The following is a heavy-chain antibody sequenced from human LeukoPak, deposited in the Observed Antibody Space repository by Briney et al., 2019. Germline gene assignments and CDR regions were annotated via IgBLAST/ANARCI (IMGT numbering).Heavy chain of an antibody. CDR3: ARRIGSYYEENWFDP. V-gene: IGHV5-51*01. J-gene: IGHJ5*02. CDR1: GTRFTSYW. Sequence: GASLKTSYKGSGTRFTSYWNGWGRRLPGKGLEGWGIIDPGDADTGYSPSFQGQVTISADKSISTAYLQWSSLKASDTAMYYCARRIGSYYEENWFDPWGQGTLVTVSS. D-gene: IGHD1-26*01. CDR2: IDPGDADT.